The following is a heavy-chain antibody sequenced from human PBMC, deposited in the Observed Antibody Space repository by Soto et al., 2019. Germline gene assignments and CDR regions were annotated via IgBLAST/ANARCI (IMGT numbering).Heavy chain of an antibody. V-gene: IGHV1-2*02. CDR1: GYNFSDYY. CDR3: AREISGGGTLNWFDP. J-gene: IGHJ5*02. CDR2: VSPKSGGT. D-gene: IGHD2-8*02. Sequence: QVQLVQSAAEVKKPGASVKVSCKASGYNFSDYYIHWVRQAPGQGLEWLGWVSPKSGGTNYAQKFKGSVTMTRATSSNTVYMDLSGLKSDDTAVFYCAREISGGGTLNWFDPWGQGTLVTVSS.